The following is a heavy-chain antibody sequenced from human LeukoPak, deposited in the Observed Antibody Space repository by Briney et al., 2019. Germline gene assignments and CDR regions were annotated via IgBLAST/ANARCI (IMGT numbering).Heavy chain of an antibody. D-gene: IGHD3-9*01. V-gene: IGHV3-53*01. CDR2: IYSGRTT. CDR1: GFTVSSNY. Sequence: PGGSLRLSCAASGFTVSSNYMSWVRQAPGKGLEWVSVIYSGRTTYYADSVTGRFTISRDNSNNPLYLQTNTLRAEATAVYYCARVAGTIFDWFDPWGQGTLVTVSS. J-gene: IGHJ5*02. CDR3: ARVAGTIFDWFDP.